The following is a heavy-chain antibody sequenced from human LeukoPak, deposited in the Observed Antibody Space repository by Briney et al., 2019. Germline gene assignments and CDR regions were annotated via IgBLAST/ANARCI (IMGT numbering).Heavy chain of an antibody. V-gene: IGHV4-59*02. CDR1: GASVSTHY. CDR2: IYYTGTT. J-gene: IGHJ4*02. Sequence: SETLSLTCTVSGASVSTHYWTWVRQPPGKGLEWIGYIYYTGTTNYNPSLQSRLTISVDTSQNQFSLRLSSVTAADTAVYYCARDGGLNTNFDYWGQGTLVTVSS. D-gene: IGHD2-15*01. CDR3: ARDGGLNTNFDY.